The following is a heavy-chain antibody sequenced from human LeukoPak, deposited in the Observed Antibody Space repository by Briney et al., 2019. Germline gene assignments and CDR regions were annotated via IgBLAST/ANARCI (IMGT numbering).Heavy chain of an antibody. Sequence: ASVKVSCKASGGTFSDYALNWVRQAPGQGLEWMGVFIPILGTANSTQKFQGRVTITADISTNTVYMELSSLRSEGTAVYFCAGIPVFGVVLHQEPVWGKGTTVTVSS. CDR1: GGTFSDYA. CDR2: FIPILGTA. D-gene: IGHD3-3*01. V-gene: IGHV1-69*10. J-gene: IGHJ6*04. CDR3: AGIPVFGVVLHQEPV.